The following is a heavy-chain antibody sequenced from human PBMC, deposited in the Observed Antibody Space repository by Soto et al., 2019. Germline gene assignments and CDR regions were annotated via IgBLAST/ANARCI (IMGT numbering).Heavy chain of an antibody. Sequence: ASVKVSCKASGYTFTSYDINWVRQATGQGLEWTGWMNPNSGNTGYAQKFQGRVTMTRNTSISTAYMELSSLRSEDTAVYYCARVYYYDSCLDYWGQGTLVTVSS. CDR1: GYTFTSYD. CDR3: ARVYYYDSCLDY. D-gene: IGHD3-22*01. V-gene: IGHV1-8*01. CDR2: MNPNSGNT. J-gene: IGHJ4*02.